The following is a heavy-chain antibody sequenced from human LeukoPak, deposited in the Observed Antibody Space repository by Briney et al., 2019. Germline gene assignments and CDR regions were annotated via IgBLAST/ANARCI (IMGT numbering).Heavy chain of an antibody. V-gene: IGHV1-8*01. J-gene: IGHJ5*02. Sequence: GASVKVSCKASGYTFTSYDINWLRQASGQGLEWMGRMNPNSGNTGYAQKFQGRFTMTWDTSITTAYMELSSLRSEDTAVYYCARWRNYDFAQGGFDPWGQGTLVTVSS. CDR2: MNPNSGNT. CDR3: ARWRNYDFAQGGFDP. D-gene: IGHD3-3*01. CDR1: GYTFTSYD.